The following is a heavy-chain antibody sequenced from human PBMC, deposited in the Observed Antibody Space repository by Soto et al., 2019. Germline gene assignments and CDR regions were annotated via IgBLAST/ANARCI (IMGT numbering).Heavy chain of an antibody. CDR1: GFTFSNFW. D-gene: IGHD2-21*02. CDR3: ARQYCGVDCHLDY. Sequence: EVQLVESGGGLVQSGGSLRLSCAASGFTFSNFWMSWVRQAPGKGLEWVANINKDGSETNYVDSVKGRFTISRDNAKNSLYLQVTSLRIEDTAGYYCARQYCGVDCHLDYWGQGTLVTVSS. CDR2: INKDGSET. V-gene: IGHV3-7*01. J-gene: IGHJ4*02.